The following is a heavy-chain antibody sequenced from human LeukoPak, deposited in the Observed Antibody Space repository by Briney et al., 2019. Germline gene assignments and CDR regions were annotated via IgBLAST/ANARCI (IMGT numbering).Heavy chain of an antibody. V-gene: IGHV4-34*01. CDR2: INHSGST. CDR1: GGSFSGYY. D-gene: IGHD3-22*01. CDR3: ARGVVIQGFGFRRNNWFDP. J-gene: IGHJ5*02. Sequence: SETLSLTCAVYGGSFSGYYWSWIRQPPGKGLERIGEINHSGSTNYNPSLKSRVTISVDTSKNQFSLKLSSVTAADTAVYYCARGVVIQGFGFRRNNWFDPWGQGTLVTVSS.